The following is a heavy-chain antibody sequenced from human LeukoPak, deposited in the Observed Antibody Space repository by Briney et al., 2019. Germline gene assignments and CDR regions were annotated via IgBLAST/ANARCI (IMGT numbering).Heavy chain of an antibody. CDR3: ARSEWELPHFDY. CDR1: GYTFTSYA. V-gene: IGHV1-3*01. D-gene: IGHD1-26*01. Sequence: ASVKVSCKASGYTFTSYAMHWVRQAPGQRLEWMGWINAGNGNTEYSQKFQGRVTITRDTSASTAYMELSSLRSEDTAVYYCARSEWELPHFDYWGQGTLVTVSS. J-gene: IGHJ4*02. CDR2: INAGNGNT.